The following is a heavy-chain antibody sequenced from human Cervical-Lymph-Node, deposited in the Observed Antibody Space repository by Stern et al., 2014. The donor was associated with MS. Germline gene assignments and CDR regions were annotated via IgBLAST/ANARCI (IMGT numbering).Heavy chain of an antibody. CDR1: GFTVSSDF. J-gene: IGHJ4*02. CDR3: ARGGDHCYSGGCYGD. V-gene: IGHV3-66*01. CDR2: IYSGGST. Sequence: EVQLVESGGGLVQPGGSLRLSCAASGFTVSSDFMSWVRQAPGKGLEWVSIIYSGGSTYYADSVKGRFTISRDNSKNTLNLQMNSLRGEDTAVYYCARGGDHCYSGGCYGDWGQGALVTVSS. D-gene: IGHD2-21*02.